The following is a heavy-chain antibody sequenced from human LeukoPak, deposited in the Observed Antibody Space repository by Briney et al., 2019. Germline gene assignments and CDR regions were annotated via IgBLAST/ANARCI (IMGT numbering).Heavy chain of an antibody. CDR1: DSYW. J-gene: IGHJ4*02. D-gene: IGHD2/OR15-2a*01. CDR2: INSDGSWT. Sequence: PGGSLRLSCAASDSYWMHWVRLAPGKGLVWVSHINSDGSWTSYADSVKGRFTISKDNAKNTVYLQMNNLRAEDTAVYYCVSFYETYWGRGTLVTVSS. CDR3: VSFYETY. V-gene: IGHV3-74*01.